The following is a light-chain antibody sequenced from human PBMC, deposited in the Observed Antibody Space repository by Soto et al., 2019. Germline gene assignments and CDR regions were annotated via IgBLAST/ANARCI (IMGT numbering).Light chain of an antibody. CDR3: RSYTSISTYV. CDR2: DVT. CDR1: SSVVGGYNF. Sequence: QSALTQPASVSGSPGQSITISCTGTSSVVGGYNFVSWYQQHPDKAPKLMIYDVTNRPSGVSNRFSGSKSGNTASLTISGLQAEDEADYYCRSYTSISTYVFGPGTKVTVL. V-gene: IGLV2-14*01. J-gene: IGLJ1*01.